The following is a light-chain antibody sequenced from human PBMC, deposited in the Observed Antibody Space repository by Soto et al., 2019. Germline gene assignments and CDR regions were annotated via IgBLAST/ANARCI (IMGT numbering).Light chain of an antibody. V-gene: IGKV3-15*01. Sequence: EIVLTQSPGSLSLSPGERVSLSCRASQRVGSNYLAWFQQKPGQAPSLLIYAASTRAAGFPARFSGSVSWTEFTLTISSLQSEDFAVYFCQQYADWPKTFGQGTKVDIK. CDR2: AAS. CDR1: QRVGSN. CDR3: QQYADWPKT. J-gene: IGKJ1*01.